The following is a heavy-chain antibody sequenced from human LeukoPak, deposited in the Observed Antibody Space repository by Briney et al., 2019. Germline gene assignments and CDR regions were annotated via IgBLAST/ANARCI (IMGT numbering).Heavy chain of an antibody. D-gene: IGHD3-22*01. V-gene: IGHV4-34*01. Sequence: SETLFLTCAVYGGSFSGYYWSWIRQPPGKGLEWIGEINHSGSTNYNPSLKSRVTISVDTSKNQFSLKLSSVTAADTAVYYCARAPTYYDSRVYPSTLDYWGQGTLVTVSS. CDR1: GGSFSGYY. CDR3: ARAPTYYDSRVYPSTLDY. J-gene: IGHJ4*02. CDR2: INHSGST.